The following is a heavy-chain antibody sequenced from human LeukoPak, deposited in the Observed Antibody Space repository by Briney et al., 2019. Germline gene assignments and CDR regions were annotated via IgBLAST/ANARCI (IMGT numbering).Heavy chain of an antibody. Sequence: PGGSLRLSCAASGFTFSSYAMSWVRQAPGKGLEWVSAISGSGGSTYYADSVKGRFTISRDNSKNTLYLQMNSLRAEDTAVYYCAKLLVGVVPAAIHHDDCWGQGTLVTVSS. J-gene: IGHJ4*02. V-gene: IGHV3-23*01. CDR1: GFTFSSYA. CDR2: ISGSGGST. CDR3: AKLLVGVVPAAIHHDDC. D-gene: IGHD2-2*01.